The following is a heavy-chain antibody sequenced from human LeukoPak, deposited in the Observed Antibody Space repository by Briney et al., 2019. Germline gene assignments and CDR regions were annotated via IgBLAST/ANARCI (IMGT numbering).Heavy chain of an antibody. CDR3: ASWDYYDNSGSEAFDI. CDR1: GGSISGHY. V-gene: IGHV4-4*09. D-gene: IGHD3-22*01. J-gene: IGHJ3*02. Sequence: SETLSLTCTVSGGSISGHYWNWMRQPPGEGLDWIGYMHTSGSTNYNPSLKSRVTMSVDTTKNQFSLKLSSVTAADTAVYYCASWDYYDNSGSEAFDIWGQGTMVTVSS. CDR2: MHTSGST.